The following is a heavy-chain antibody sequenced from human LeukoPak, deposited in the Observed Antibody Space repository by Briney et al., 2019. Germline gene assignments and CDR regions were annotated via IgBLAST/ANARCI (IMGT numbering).Heavy chain of an antibody. V-gene: IGHV4-61*02. J-gene: IGHJ3*02. CDR2: IYTSGST. D-gene: IGHD6-6*01. CDR3: ARVGIAARGDAFDI. Sequence: SQTLSLTCTVSGGSISSGSYYWSWIRQPAGKGLEWIGRIYTSGSTNYNPSLESRVTISVDTSKNQFSLKLSSVTAADTAVYYCARVGIAARGDAFDIWGQGTMVTVSS. CDR1: GGSISSGSYY.